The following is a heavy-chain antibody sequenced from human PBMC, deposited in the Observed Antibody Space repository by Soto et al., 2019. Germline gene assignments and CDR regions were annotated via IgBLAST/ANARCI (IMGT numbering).Heavy chain of an antibody. J-gene: IGHJ4*02. Sequence: SETLSLTCTVSGGSISSGDYYWSWIRQPPGKGLEWIGYIYYSGSTYSNPSLKSRVTISVDTSKNQFSLKLSSVTAADTAVYYCARGVARSYFSDYWGQGTLVTVSS. CDR1: GGSISSGDYY. CDR3: ARGVARSYFSDY. V-gene: IGHV4-30-4*01. D-gene: IGHD1-26*01. CDR2: IYYSGST.